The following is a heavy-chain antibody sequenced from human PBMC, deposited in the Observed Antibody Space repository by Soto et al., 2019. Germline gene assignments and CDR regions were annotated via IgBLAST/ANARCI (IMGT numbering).Heavy chain of an antibody. CDR3: ARGQMVVAATSHYYYYYMDV. Sequence: GASVKVSCKASGYTFTSYGISWVRQAPGQGLEWMGWISAYNGNTNYAQKLQGRVTMTTDTSTSTAYMELRSLRSDDTAVYYCARGQMVVAATSHYYYYYMDVWGKGTTVTVS. CDR2: ISAYNGNT. J-gene: IGHJ6*03. V-gene: IGHV1-18*01. CDR1: GYTFTSYG. D-gene: IGHD2-15*01.